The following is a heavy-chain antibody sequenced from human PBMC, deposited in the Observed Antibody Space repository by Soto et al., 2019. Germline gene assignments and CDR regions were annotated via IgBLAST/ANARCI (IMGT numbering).Heavy chain of an antibody. CDR1: GGSISSSSYY. D-gene: IGHD3-3*01. V-gene: IGHV4-39*01. CDR2: IYYSGST. J-gene: IGHJ5*02. Sequence: TLSLTCTVSGGSISSSSYYWGWIRQPPGKGLEWIGSIYYSGSTYYNPSLKSRVTISVDTSKNQFSLKLSSVTAADTAVYYCARAIFGAVIIPVWAFDPWGQGTLVTVSS. CDR3: ARAIFGAVIIPVWAFDP.